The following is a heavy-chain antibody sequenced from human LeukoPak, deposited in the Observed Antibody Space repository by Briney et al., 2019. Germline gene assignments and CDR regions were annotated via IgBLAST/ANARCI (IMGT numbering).Heavy chain of an antibody. V-gene: IGHV3-30-3*01. CDR1: GFTFSSYA. CDR3: ARDGVRPSSSSHYYYYMDV. Sequence: GGSLRLSCAASGFTFSSYAMHWVRQAPGKGLEWVAVISYDGSNKYYADSVKGRFTISRDNSKNTLYLQMNSLRAEDTAVYYCARDGVRPSSSSHYYYYMDVWGKGTTVTVSS. D-gene: IGHD6-6*01. CDR2: ISYDGSNK. J-gene: IGHJ6*03.